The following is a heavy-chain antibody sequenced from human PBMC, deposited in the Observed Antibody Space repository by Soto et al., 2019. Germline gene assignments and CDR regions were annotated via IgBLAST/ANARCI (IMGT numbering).Heavy chain of an antibody. J-gene: IGHJ4*02. CDR1: GGSISSSSYY. D-gene: IGHD3-10*01. CDR3: ARYSYGSDYYFDY. V-gene: IGHV4-39*07. Sequence: PSETLSLTCTVSGGSISSSSYYWGWIRQPPGKGLEWIGSIYYSGSTYYNPSLKSRVTISVDTSKNQFSLKLSAVIAADTAMYYCARYSYGSDYYFDYWGQGTLVTVSS. CDR2: IYYSGST.